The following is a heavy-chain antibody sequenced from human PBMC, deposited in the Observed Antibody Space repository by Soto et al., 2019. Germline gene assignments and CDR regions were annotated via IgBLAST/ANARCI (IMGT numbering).Heavy chain of an antibody. Sequence: ASVKVSCKASGYSLTDYHIHWVRQAPGQGLEWLGRINPKSGGTSTAQKFQGWVTMTRDRSISTVYMELTRLRSDDTAVYFCARGHSTDCSNGVCSFFYNHEMDVWGQGTTVTVSS. V-gene: IGHV1-2*04. CDR1: GYSLTDYH. CDR3: ARGHSTDCSNGVCSFFYNHEMDV. J-gene: IGHJ6*02. CDR2: INPKSGGT. D-gene: IGHD2-8*01.